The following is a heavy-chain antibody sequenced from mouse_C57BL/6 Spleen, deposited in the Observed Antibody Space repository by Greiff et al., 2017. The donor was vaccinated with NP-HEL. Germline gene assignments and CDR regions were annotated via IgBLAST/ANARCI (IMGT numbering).Heavy chain of an antibody. CDR1: GYTFTSYW. D-gene: IGHD2-5*01. CDR3: ARSLYDSNYEGFAY. Sequence: QVQLQQPGAELVKPGASVKMSCKASGYTFTSYWITWVKQRPGQGLEWIGDIYPGSGSTNYNEKFKSKATLTVDTSSSTAYMQLSSLTSEDSAVYYCARSLYDSNYEGFAYWGQGTLVTVSA. J-gene: IGHJ3*01. CDR2: IYPGSGST. V-gene: IGHV1-55*01.